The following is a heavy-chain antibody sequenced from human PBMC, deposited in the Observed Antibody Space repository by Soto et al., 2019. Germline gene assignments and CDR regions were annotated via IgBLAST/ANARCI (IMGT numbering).Heavy chain of an antibody. CDR3: AREYCANGVCYLPDY. J-gene: IGHJ4*02. D-gene: IGHD2-8*01. CDR1: GYTFTTYG. Sequence: QVQLVQSGAEVKKPGASVKVSCKASGYTFTTYGIRWVRQAPGQGLEWMGWISTYNGNTYYTKKLQGRVTMTTDTSPRTAYIELTRLQSADTAVYYWAREYCANGVCYLPDYWGQGTLVTVSS. CDR2: ISTYNGNT. V-gene: IGHV1-18*01.